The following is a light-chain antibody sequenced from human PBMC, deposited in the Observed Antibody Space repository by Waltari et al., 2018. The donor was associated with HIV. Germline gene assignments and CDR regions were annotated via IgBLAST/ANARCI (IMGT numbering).Light chain of an antibody. CDR1: QNVFYSSNNKNY. Sequence: DIVMTQSPDSLAVSLGERATIKRKSSQNVFYSSNNKNYLSWYQHKPGQPPKLIIYWASSRQSGVPDRFSGSGSGTDFTLTISSLQAEDVAVYFCQQTYTIPPTFGGGTKVEIK. V-gene: IGKV4-1*01. J-gene: IGKJ4*01. CDR3: QQTYTIPPT. CDR2: WAS.